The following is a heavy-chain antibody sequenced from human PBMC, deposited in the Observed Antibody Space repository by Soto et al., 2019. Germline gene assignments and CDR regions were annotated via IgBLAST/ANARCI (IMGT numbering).Heavy chain of an antibody. CDR3: AIYSGSDSCFTCQGWNH. V-gene: IGHV3-74*01. D-gene: IGHD2-2*02. CDR1: GFTFSNYW. CDR2: INNDGSST. Sequence: PGGSLRLSCAASGFTFSNYWMNWVRQAPGKGLVWVSYINNDGSSTNYADSVKGRFTISRDNAKNTLYLQMNSLRGEDTAVYYCAIYSGSDSCFTCQGWNHWGQGTLVTVSS. J-gene: IGHJ5*02.